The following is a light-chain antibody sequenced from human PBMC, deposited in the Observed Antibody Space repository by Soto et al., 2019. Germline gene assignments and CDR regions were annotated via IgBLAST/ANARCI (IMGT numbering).Light chain of an antibody. Sequence: VVWKQSPGTLSLSPGEKATLSCRASQSVSNNYLAWYQQKPGQAPRLLIYGASNRATGIPDRFSGSGSRTDFTLTISRLEPDDFAVYTGLQYGTSRTFGQRAKL. CDR2: GAS. CDR3: LQYGTSRT. J-gene: IGKJ2*02. CDR1: QSVSNNY. V-gene: IGKV3-20*01.